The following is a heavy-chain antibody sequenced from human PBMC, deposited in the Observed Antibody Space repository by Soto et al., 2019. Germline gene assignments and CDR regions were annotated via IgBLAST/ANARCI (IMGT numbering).Heavy chain of an antibody. J-gene: IGHJ6*02. Sequence: QVHLVESGGGVVQPGRSLRLSCVASGFSFSDYSIHWVSQAPGKGLAWVSFISFDGDTKFFAGSVKGRFNISRDNAKKMGYLKMSRRIPGDTAVFHGAVMAGQMVSDDYGLEICGQGTRVTVSS. CDR1: GFSFSDYS. V-gene: IGHV3-30-3*01. CDR3: AVMAGQMVSDDYGLEI. CDR2: ISFDGDTK. D-gene: IGHD2-21*01.